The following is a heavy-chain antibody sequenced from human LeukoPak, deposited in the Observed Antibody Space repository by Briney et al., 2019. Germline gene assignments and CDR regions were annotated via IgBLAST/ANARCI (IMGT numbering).Heavy chain of an antibody. CDR2: IYYSGST. J-gene: IGHJ4*02. D-gene: IGHD2-2*01. Sequence: SQTLSLTCTVSGGSISSGGYNWSWIRQHPGKGLECIGYIYYSGSTYYNPSLKSRVTISVDTSKNQFSLKLSSVTAADTAVYYCARDYCSSTSCLFDYWGQGTLVTVSS. CDR3: ARDYCSSTSCLFDY. V-gene: IGHV4-31*03. CDR1: GGSISSGGYN.